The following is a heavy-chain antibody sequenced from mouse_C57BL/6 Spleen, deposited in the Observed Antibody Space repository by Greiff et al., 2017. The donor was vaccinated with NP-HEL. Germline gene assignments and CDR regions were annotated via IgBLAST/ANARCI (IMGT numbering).Heavy chain of an antibody. CDR3: TRNYGSSYDYAMDY. CDR2: ISSGGDYI. D-gene: IGHD1-1*01. CDR1: GFTFSSYA. J-gene: IGHJ4*01. V-gene: IGHV5-9-1*02. Sequence: EVQWVESGEGLVKPGGSLKLSCAASGFTFSSYAMSWVRQTPEKRLEWVAYISSGGDYIYYADTVKGRFTISRDNARNTLYLQMSSLKSEDTAMYCCTRNYGSSYDYAMDYWGQGTSVTVSS.